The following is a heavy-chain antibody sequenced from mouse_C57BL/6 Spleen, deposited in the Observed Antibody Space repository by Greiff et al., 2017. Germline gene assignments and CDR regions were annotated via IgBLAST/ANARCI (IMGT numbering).Heavy chain of an antibody. J-gene: IGHJ3*01. CDR2: LDPANGNT. V-gene: IGHV14-3*01. D-gene: IGHD1-1*01. CDR1: GFNIKNTY. Sequence: VQLKQSVAELVRPGASVKLSCTASGFNIKNTYMHWVKQRPEQGLAWIGRLDPANGNTKYAPKFQGKATITADTSSNTAYLQLRSLTSEDTAIYYCARDGSSEAWFAYWGQGTLVTVSA. CDR3: ARDGSSEAWFAY.